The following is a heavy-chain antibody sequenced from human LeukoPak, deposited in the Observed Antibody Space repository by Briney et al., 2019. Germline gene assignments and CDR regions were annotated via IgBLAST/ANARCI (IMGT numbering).Heavy chain of an antibody. CDR2: ISGRDGTT. V-gene: IGHV3-23*01. CDR3: AKDQNLGSGLEVWDY. Sequence: GGSLRLSCAASGFTFSSFWMSWVRQSPGKGLEWVAAISGRDGTTYYAESVKGRFTISRDNFKNMVYLQMSSLRAEDTAVYYCAKDQNLGSGLEVWDYWGQGTLVTVSS. D-gene: IGHD3-10*01. CDR1: GFTFSSFW. J-gene: IGHJ4*02.